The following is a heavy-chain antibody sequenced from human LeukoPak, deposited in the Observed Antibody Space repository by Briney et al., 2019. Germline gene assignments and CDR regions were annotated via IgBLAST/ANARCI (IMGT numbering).Heavy chain of an antibody. CDR1: GGSFSGYH. CDR2: INHSGST. Sequence: PSETLSLTCAVYGGSFSGYHWSWIRQPPGKGLEWLGEINHSGSTNYNPSLKSRVTISVDTSKNQFSLKLSSVTAADTAVYYCARGIYDYVWGSYRYTSPNFDYWGQGTLVTVSS. J-gene: IGHJ4*02. V-gene: IGHV4-34*01. D-gene: IGHD3-16*02. CDR3: ARGIYDYVWGSYRYTSPNFDY.